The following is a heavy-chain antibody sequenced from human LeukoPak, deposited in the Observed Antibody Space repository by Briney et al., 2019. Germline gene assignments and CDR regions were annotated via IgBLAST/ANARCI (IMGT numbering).Heavy chain of an antibody. Sequence: GGSLRLSCAASGFTFSTYAMSWVRQAPGKGLEWVSTIIDTGINTHYADSVKGRFTISRDNAKNSLYLQMNSLRAEDTAVYFCARWDSSGCLDYWGQGTLVTVSS. D-gene: IGHD3-22*01. V-gene: IGHV3-23*01. CDR3: ARWDSSGCLDY. CDR2: IIDTGINT. J-gene: IGHJ4*02. CDR1: GFTFSTYA.